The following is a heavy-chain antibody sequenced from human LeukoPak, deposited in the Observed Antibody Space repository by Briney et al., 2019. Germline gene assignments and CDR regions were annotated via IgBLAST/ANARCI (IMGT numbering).Heavy chain of an antibody. Sequence: SETLSLTCTVSGGSINSGNYYWTWIRQPAGKRLEYIGRIYTSGAISYGPSLKSRVIISADTSKNQISLKLNSVTAADTAVYYCAAMIGYFDYWGQGILVTVSS. CDR3: AAMIGYFDY. CDR2: IYTSGAI. V-gene: IGHV4-61*02. J-gene: IGHJ4*02. CDR1: GGSINSGNYY. D-gene: IGHD3-22*01.